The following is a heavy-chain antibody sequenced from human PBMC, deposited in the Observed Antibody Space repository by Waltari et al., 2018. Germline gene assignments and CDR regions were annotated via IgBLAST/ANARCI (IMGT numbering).Heavy chain of an antibody. J-gene: IGHJ4*02. CDR2: IYSGGAT. CDR3: ARYIVGTMVDY. V-gene: IGHV4-39*01. CDR1: GASIRISSRDY. Sequence: QLELQESGPALVKPSETLSLTCIVSGASIRISSRDYWGWIRQPPGKGLAWIGSIYSGGATHYNPSLTSRVTLSVDTSKNQFSLRLRSVTAADTAVYYCARYIVGTMVDYWSPGTLVTVSS. D-gene: IGHD2-21*01.